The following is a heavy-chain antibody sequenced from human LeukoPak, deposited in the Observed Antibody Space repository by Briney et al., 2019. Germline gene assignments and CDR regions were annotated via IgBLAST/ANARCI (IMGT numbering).Heavy chain of an antibody. CDR3: ARDLRFDILSSPRPNWYFDL. D-gene: IGHD3-9*01. CDR1: GYTFTSYY. Sequence: GASVKVSCKASGYTFTSYYMHWVRQAPGQGLEWMGIINPSGGSTSYAQKFQGRVTMTRDTSTSTVYMELSSLRSEDTAVYYCARDLRFDILSSPRPNWYFDLWGRGTLVTVSS. V-gene: IGHV1-46*01. CDR2: INPSGGST. J-gene: IGHJ2*01.